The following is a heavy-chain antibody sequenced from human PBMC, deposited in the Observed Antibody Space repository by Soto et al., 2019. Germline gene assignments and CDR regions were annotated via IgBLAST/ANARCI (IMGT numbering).Heavy chain of an antibody. J-gene: IGHJ5*02. CDR1: GFTVSSNY. Sequence: GGSLRLSCAASGFTVSSNYMSWVRQAPGKGLEWVSGIYSGGSTYYADSVKGRFTISRHNSKNTLYLQMNSLRAEDTAVYYCARERVYAIASYNWFDPWGQGTLVTVSS. V-gene: IGHV3-53*04. CDR2: IYSGGST. CDR3: ARERVYAIASYNWFDP. D-gene: IGHD2-8*01.